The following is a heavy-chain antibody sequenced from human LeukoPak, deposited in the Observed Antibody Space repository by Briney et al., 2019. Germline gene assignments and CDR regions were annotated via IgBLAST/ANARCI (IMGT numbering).Heavy chain of an antibody. CDR3: ARDNSYGSGTFYYYYAMDV. CDR2: INRSGST. J-gene: IGHJ6*02. V-gene: IGHV4-34*01. Sequence: KSSETLPLTCAVYGGSFSGYYWSWIRQPPGKGLEWIGEINRSGSTNYNPSLKSRVTISVDTSKNQFSLRLSSVTAADTAVYYCARDNSYGSGTFYYYYAMDVWGQGTTVTVSS. D-gene: IGHD3-10*01. CDR1: GGSFSGYY.